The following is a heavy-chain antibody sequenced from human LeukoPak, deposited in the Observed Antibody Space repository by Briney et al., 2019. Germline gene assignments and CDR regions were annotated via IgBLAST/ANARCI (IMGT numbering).Heavy chain of an antibody. D-gene: IGHD3-10*01. CDR3: AGDSGTTGEVKFDP. J-gene: IGHJ5*02. Sequence: SETLSLTCTVSGGSINSYWSWIRQPAGKGLEWIGRISGSGTITYNPALQSRLSISIDTSKNQFSLKLMSVTAADTAVYYCAGDSGTTGEVKFDPWGQGTLVTVSS. CDR2: ISGSGTI. CDR1: GGSINSY. V-gene: IGHV4-4*07.